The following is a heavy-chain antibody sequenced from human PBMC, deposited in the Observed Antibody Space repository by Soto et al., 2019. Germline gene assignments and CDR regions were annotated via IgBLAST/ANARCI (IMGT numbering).Heavy chain of an antibody. J-gene: IGHJ6*02. D-gene: IGHD3-10*01. CDR1: GFTFSDFA. CDR2: LDGAGGST. CDR3: AAPRDEYGSGVSWFTYGMDI. Sequence: GWSLRLSCAASGFTFSDFAMAWVRHVPGKGLEWVASLDGAGGSTYYAESVRGRFSISRDNSQNTLFLQMKRLTVDDTAIYYCAAPRDEYGSGVSWFTYGMDIWGQGTTVTVSS. V-gene: IGHV3-23*01.